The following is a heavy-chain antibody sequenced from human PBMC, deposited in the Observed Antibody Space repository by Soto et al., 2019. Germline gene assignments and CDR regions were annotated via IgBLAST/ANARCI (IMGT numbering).Heavy chain of an antibody. CDR2: INPAASEP. CDR3: VRRAEGRLGEGYYYVALDG. J-gene: IGHJ6*02. V-gene: IGHV5-51*01. D-gene: IGHD1-26*01. Sequence: GESLKISCKGSGYSYTPYWIGWVRQRPGRGLEWMGIINPAASEPNYSPSFQGQVTISADMSTSTAFLQWSSLQASDTAMYYCVRRAEGRLGEGYYYVALDGSGQGTTVTVSS. CDR1: GYSYTPYW.